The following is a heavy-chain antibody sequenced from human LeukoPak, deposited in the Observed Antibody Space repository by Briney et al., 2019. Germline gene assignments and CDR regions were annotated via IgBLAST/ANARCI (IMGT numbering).Heavy chain of an antibody. D-gene: IGHD3-22*01. CDR3: ARHGAEDSSGYYFGFDP. CDR2: INHSGST. V-gene: IGHV4-34*01. J-gene: IGHJ5*02. Sequence: ETLSLTCAVYGGSFSGYYWSWIRQPPGKGLEWIGEINHSGSTNYNLSLKSRVTISVDTSKNQFSLKLSSVTAADTAVYYCARHGAEDSSGYYFGFDPWGQGTLVTVSS. CDR1: GGSFSGYY.